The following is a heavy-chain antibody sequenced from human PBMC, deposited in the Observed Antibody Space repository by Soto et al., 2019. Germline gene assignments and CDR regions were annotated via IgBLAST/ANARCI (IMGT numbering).Heavy chain of an antibody. CDR1: GFTFSAHW. D-gene: IGHD3-10*01. CDR2: INQDGRKK. CDR3: ARDPDSMEGVAFDI. Sequence: GGSLRLSCAVSGFTFSAHWMNWVRQAPGKGLEWVANINQDGRKKYYLASVEGRFTISRDNAEKSLYLQVNSLRDEDAAVYYCARDPDSMEGVAFDIWGQGTKVTVSS. V-gene: IGHV3-7*01. J-gene: IGHJ3*02.